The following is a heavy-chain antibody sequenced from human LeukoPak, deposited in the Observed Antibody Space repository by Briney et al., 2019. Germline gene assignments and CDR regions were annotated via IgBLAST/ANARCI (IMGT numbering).Heavy chain of an antibody. Sequence: ASVKVSCKASGYTFTGYYMHWVRQAPGQGLEWMGWINPNSGGTNYAQKFQGRVTMTRDTSISTAYVELSRLRSDDTAVYYCARTPPYYGSGSYSDYWGQGTLVTVSS. CDR1: GYTFTGYY. CDR3: ARTPPYYGSGSYSDY. D-gene: IGHD3-10*01. CDR2: INPNSGGT. J-gene: IGHJ4*02. V-gene: IGHV1-2*02.